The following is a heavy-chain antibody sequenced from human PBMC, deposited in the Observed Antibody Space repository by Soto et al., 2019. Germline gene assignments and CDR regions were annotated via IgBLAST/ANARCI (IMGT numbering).Heavy chain of an antibody. CDR2: IYPGDSGT. D-gene: IGHD3-10*01. CDR1: GYSFTSYW. CDR3: ARRIAMVRGVSKSSYYYYGMDV. J-gene: IGHJ6*02. Sequence: GESLKISCKGSGYSFTSYWIGWVRQMPGKGLEWMGIIYPGDSGTRYSPSFQGQVTISADKSISTAYLQWSSLKASDTAMYYCARRIAMVRGVSKSSYYYYGMDVWGQGTTVTVSS. V-gene: IGHV5-51*01.